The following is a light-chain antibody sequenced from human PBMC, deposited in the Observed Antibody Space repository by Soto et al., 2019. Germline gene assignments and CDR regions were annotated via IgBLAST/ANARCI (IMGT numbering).Light chain of an antibody. V-gene: IGKV3-20*01. Sequence: EIVLTQSPGTLSLSPGERATLSCRASQSVSSSYLAWYQQTPGQAPRLLIYGAFNRATGIPDRFSGSGSGTDFTLTISRLEPEGFAVFYCQHHGSSSWTFGQGTKVDIK. J-gene: IGKJ1*01. CDR2: GAF. CDR3: QHHGSSSWT. CDR1: QSVSSSY.